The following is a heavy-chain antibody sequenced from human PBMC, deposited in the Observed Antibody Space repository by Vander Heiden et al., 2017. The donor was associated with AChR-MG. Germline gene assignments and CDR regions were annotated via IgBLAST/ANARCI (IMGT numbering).Heavy chain of an antibody. D-gene: IGHD3-10*01. V-gene: IGHV3-33*01. CDR1: GFTFSSNG. CDR2: IWYDGSNK. J-gene: IGHJ4*02. CDR3: ARGDTYYYGSGSQTIDY. Sequence: QVQLVESGGGVVQPGRSLRLSCAASGFTFSSNGMHWVRQAPGKGLEWVAVIWYDGSNKYYADSVKGRFTISRDNSKNTLYLQMNSLRAEDTAVYYCARGDTYYYGSGSQTIDYWGQGTLVTVSS.